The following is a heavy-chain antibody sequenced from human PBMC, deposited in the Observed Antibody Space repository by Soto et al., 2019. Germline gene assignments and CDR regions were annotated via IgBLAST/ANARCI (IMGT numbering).Heavy chain of an antibody. CDR3: ARDKEQLGWFDP. V-gene: IGHV1-69*12. CDR2: IIPIFVTA. D-gene: IGHD6-13*01. CDR1: GGTFSSYA. Sequence: QVQLVQSGAEVQKPGSSVKVSCKASGGTFSSYAISWVRQAPGQGLEWMGGIIPIFVTANYAQKFQGRVTITADESTSTAYMELSSLRSEDTAVYYCARDKEQLGWFDPWGQGPLVTVSS. J-gene: IGHJ5*02.